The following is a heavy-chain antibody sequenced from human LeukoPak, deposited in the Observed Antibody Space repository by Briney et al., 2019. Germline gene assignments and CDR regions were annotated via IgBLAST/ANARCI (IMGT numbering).Heavy chain of an antibody. CDR2: IGTAGDT. Sequence: GGSLRLSCAASGFTFSSYDMHWVRQATGKGLEWVSVIGTAGDTYYPGSVKGRFTISRENAKNSLYLQMNSLRAEDTAVYYCARVDTAMVLDYWGQGTLVTVSS. D-gene: IGHD5-18*01. CDR1: GFTFSSYD. CDR3: ARVDTAMVLDY. J-gene: IGHJ4*02. V-gene: IGHV3-13*01.